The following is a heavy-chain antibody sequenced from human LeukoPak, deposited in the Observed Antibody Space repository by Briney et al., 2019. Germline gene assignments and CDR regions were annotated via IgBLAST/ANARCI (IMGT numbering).Heavy chain of an antibody. D-gene: IGHD3-22*01. V-gene: IGHV1-18*04. Sequence: ASVKVSCKASGYTFTGYYMHWVRQAPGQGLEWMGWISAYNGNTNYAQKLQGRVTMTTDTSTSTAYMELRSLRSDDTAVYYCARAGHYYYDSSGYYYEDYWGQGTLVTVSS. CDR3: ARAGHYYYDSSGYYYEDY. CDR1: GYTFTGYY. J-gene: IGHJ4*02. CDR2: ISAYNGNT.